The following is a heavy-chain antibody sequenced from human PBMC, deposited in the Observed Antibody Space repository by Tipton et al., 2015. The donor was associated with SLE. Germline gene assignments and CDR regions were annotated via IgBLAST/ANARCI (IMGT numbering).Heavy chain of an antibody. D-gene: IGHD3-10*01. J-gene: IGHJ4*02. CDR2: ISAYNGNT. CDR1: GYTFTSYG. V-gene: IGHV1-18*01. CDR3: ARTDRYYGSGSYYSTSIDY. Sequence: QSGAEVKKPGASVKVSCKASGYTFTSYGISWVRQAPGQGLEWMGWISAYNGNTNYAQKLQGRVTMTTDTSTSTAYMELRSLGSDATAVYYCARTDRYYGSGSYYSTSIDYWGQGTLVTVSS.